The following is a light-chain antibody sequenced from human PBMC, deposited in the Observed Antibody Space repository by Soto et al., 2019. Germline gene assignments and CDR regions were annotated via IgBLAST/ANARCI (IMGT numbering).Light chain of an antibody. Sequence: DIQMTQFPSSLSASVGERVTITCRASQTIRTCLNWYQQKAGTAPKLXIYGASDLASGIPSRFSGSGAGTYFTLTISSLQPEDFATDYCHQTYGTNRTFGQGTKVDNK. V-gene: IGKV1-39*01. CDR3: HQTYGTNRT. CDR1: QTIRTC. J-gene: IGKJ1*01. CDR2: GAS.